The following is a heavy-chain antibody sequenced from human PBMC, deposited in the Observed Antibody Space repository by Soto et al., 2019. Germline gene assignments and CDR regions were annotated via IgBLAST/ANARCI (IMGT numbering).Heavy chain of an antibody. CDR2: ITDDGSGT. V-gene: IGHV3-74*03. CDR3: ARDQTVTGPTTFDY. D-gene: IGHD6-19*01. CDR1: GFTFRRYW. Sequence: EVQLVESGGGLVQPWGSLRLSCASSGFTFRRYWMHWVRQAPGRGREFVSRITDDGSGTTYADSVKGLFTISRDNAKNTLYLQMNSLRAEDTAVYYCARDQTVTGPTTFDYCGQGTLVTVSS. J-gene: IGHJ4*02.